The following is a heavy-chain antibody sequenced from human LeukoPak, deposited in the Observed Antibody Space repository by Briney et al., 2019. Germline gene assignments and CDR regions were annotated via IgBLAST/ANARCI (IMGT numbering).Heavy chain of an antibody. CDR1: GDSINNYY. CDR3: ARDLRVVVTAIFDF. V-gene: IGHV4-59*12. J-gene: IGHJ4*02. CDR2: INYSGST. Sequence: PSETLSLTCTVSGDSINNYYWSWIRQPPGRGLGWIGNINYSGSTNSNPSLKSRVTISVDTSKNQFSLKLNSVTAADTAVYYCARDLRVVVTAIFDFWGQGTLATVS. D-gene: IGHD2-21*02.